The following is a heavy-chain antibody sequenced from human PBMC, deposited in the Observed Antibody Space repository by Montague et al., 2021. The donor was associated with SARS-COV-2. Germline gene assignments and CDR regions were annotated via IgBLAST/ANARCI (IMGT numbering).Heavy chain of an antibody. CDR1: GFTFSSYW. CDR2: IKQDGSEK. CDR3: ARWGGTHYYDSSGYYYDYYYYGMDV. V-gene: IGHV3-7*01. D-gene: IGHD3-22*01. Sequence: SLRLSCAASGFTFSSYWMSWVRQAPGKGLEWVANIKQDGSEKNYVDSVKGRLTSSRDNAKKSLYLQMNSLRAEDTAVYYCARWGGTHYYDSSGYYYDYYYYGMDVWGQGTTVTVSS. J-gene: IGHJ6*02.